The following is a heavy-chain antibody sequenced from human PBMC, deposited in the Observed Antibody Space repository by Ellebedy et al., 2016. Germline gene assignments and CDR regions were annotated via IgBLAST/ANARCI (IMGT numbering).Heavy chain of an antibody. CDR2: INHSGST. Sequence: SETLSLTXAVYGGSFSGYYWSWIRQPPGKGLEWIGEINHSGSTNYNPSLKSRVTISVDTSKNQFSLKLSSVTAADTAVYYCARDSVGVVAATPDAFDIWGQGTMVTVSS. V-gene: IGHV4-34*01. CDR3: ARDSVGVVAATPDAFDI. CDR1: GGSFSGYY. J-gene: IGHJ3*02. D-gene: IGHD2-15*01.